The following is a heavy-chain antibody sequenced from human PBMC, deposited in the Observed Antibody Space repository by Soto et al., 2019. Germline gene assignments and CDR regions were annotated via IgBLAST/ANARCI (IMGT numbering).Heavy chain of an antibody. V-gene: IGHV3-30-3*01. J-gene: IGHJ4*02. CDR1: GFTFSSYA. CDR2: ISYDGSNK. Sequence: QVQLVESGGGVVQPGRSLRLSCAASGFTFSSYAMHWVRQAPGKGLEWVAVISYDGSNKYYADSVKGRFTISRDNSKNTLYLQMNSLRAEDTAVYYCAREGRREGYFDYWGQGTLVTVSS. CDR3: AREGRREGYFDY.